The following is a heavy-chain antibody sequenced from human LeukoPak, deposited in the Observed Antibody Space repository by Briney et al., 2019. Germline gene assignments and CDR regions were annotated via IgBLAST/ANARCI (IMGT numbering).Heavy chain of an antibody. D-gene: IGHD6-19*01. CDR2: IYSGGST. V-gene: IGHV3-53*01. J-gene: IGHJ4*02. CDR3: ARAPPEYSSGWSYFDY. Sequence: PGGSLRLSCAASGFTVSSNYMSWVRQAPGKGLEWVSVIYSGGSTYYADSVKGRFTISRDNSKNTLYLQMNSLRAEDTAVYYCARAPPEYSSGWSYFDYWGQGTLVTVSS. CDR1: GFTVSSNY.